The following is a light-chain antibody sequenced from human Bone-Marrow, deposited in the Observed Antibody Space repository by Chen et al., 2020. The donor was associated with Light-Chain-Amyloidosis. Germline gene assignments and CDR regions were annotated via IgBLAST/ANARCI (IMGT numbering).Light chain of an antibody. CDR2: DDR. CDR1: NIGSTS. J-gene: IGLJ3*02. V-gene: IGLV3-21*02. CDR3: QVWDRSSDRPV. Sequence: SYVLTQPSSVSVAPGQTATIACGGNNIGSTSVHWYQQTPGQAPLLVVYDDRDRPSGILERLSGSNSGNTATLTISRVEAGDEADYYCQVWDRSSDRPVFGGGTKLTVL.